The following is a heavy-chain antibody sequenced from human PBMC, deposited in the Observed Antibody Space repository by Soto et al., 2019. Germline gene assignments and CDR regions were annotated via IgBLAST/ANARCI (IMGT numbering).Heavy chain of an antibody. CDR2: IWYDGSNK. V-gene: IGHV3-33*01. J-gene: IGHJ4*02. Sequence: GGSLRLSCAASGFTFSSYGMHWVRQAPGKGLEWVAVIWYDGSNKYYADSVKGRFTISRDNSKNSLYLQMNSLRAEDTAVYYCARDPYARYYDSSSAYFDYWGQGTLVTVSS. CDR1: GFTFSSYG. D-gene: IGHD3-22*01. CDR3: ARDPYARYYDSSSAYFDY.